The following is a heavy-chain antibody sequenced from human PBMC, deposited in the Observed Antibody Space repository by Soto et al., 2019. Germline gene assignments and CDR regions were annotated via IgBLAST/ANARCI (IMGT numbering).Heavy chain of an antibody. CDR3: ARDLACCRSGTCYWEWFAP. D-gene: IGHD2-15*01. Sequence: QVQLVQSGAEVKKPGASVKVSCKASGYTFTTHGISWVRQAPGEGLEWMGWVSGDNGNTNYAQRLQGSVAMTTDTSTNTAYMKLRSVRSDETAVYSGARDLACCRSGTCYWEWFAPWGQGTLVTVSS. J-gene: IGHJ5*02. V-gene: IGHV1-18*01. CDR1: GYTFTTHG. CDR2: VSGDNGNT.